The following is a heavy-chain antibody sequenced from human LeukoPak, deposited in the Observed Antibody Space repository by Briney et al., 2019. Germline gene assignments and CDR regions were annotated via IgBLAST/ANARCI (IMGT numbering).Heavy chain of an antibody. CDR3: TRGAGWLIDY. Sequence: SETLSLTCAVYGGSFSGYYWTWIRQPPGKGLEWIGEIHYSGSATYNPSLKSRVTISADTSKNHFSLKLNSVTTADTAVYYCTRGAGWLIDYWGQGILVTVSS. D-gene: IGHD3-16*01. CDR2: IHYSGSA. CDR1: GGSFSGYY. V-gene: IGHV4-34*01. J-gene: IGHJ4*02.